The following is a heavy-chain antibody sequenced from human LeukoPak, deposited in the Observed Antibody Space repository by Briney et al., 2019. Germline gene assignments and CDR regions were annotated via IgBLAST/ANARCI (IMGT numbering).Heavy chain of an antibody. D-gene: IGHD6-13*01. CDR1: GGTFSSFA. Sequence: SVKVSCKASGGTFSSFAISWVRQAPGQGLEWMGRIIPMLGTANYVQKFQGRVTINADKSTSTAYMELSSLRSEDTAVYYCARGFPGIAECWGQGTLVTVSS. CDR2: IIPMLGTA. J-gene: IGHJ4*02. CDR3: ARGFPGIAEC. V-gene: IGHV1-69*04.